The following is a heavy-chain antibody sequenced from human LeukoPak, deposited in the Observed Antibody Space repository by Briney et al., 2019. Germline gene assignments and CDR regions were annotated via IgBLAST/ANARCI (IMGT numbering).Heavy chain of an antibody. J-gene: IGHJ4*02. CDR1: GFTFSSYA. V-gene: IGHV3-30-3*01. CDR3: ARDFVDTAMAADY. CDR2: ISYDGSNK. D-gene: IGHD5-18*01. Sequence: GGSLRLSCAASGFTFSSYAMHWVRQAPGKGLEWVAVISYDGSNKYYADSVKGRFTISRDNSENTLYLQMNSLRAEDTAVYYCARDFVDTAMAADYWGQGTLVTVSS.